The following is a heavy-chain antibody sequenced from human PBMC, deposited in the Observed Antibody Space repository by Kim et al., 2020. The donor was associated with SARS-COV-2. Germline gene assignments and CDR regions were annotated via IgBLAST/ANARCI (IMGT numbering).Heavy chain of an antibody. CDR3: ASDRSSWYHPYDYGMDV. J-gene: IGHJ6*02. V-gene: IGHV1-8*01. Sequence: ASVKVSCKASGYTFTSYYINWVRQATGQGLEWMGWMNPNSGNTGYAQKFQGRVTMTRNTSISTAYMELSSLRSEDTAVYYCASDRSSWYHPYDYGMDVWGQGTTVTVSS. CDR2: MNPNSGNT. D-gene: IGHD6-13*01. CDR1: GYTFTSYY.